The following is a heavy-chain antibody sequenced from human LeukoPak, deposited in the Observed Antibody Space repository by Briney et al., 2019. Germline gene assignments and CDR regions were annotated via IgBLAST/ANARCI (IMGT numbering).Heavy chain of an antibody. J-gene: IGHJ4*02. V-gene: IGHV5-10-1*01. CDR3: ASLEMATDY. D-gene: IGHD5-24*01. Sequence: GESLKISCKGSAYSFTSYWTSWVRQMPGKGLEWMGRIDPSDSYTNYSPSFQGRVTISADKSISTAYLQWASLKASDTAMYYRASLEMATDYWGQGTLVTVSS. CDR1: AYSFTSYW. CDR2: IDPSDSYT.